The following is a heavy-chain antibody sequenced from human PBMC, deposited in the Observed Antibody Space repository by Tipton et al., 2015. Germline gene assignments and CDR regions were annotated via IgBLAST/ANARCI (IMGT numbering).Heavy chain of an antibody. CDR3: ARVPYRGGVIDP. Sequence: TLSLTCTVSGDSVTYYYWSWIRQTPGKGLEWLGYIYYSGSTTYNSSLKSRVTLSIDTSKNQFSLKLSSVTAADTAVYYCARVPYRGGVIDPWGQGALVPVSS. J-gene: IGHJ5*02. D-gene: IGHD1-26*01. CDR1: GDSVTYYY. V-gene: IGHV4-59*02. CDR2: IYYSGST.